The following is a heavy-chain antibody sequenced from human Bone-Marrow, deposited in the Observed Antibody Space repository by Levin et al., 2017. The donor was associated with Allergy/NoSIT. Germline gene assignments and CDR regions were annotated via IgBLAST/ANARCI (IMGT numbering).Heavy chain of an antibody. Sequence: ASVKVSCKASGYSFLSYGVSWVRQAPGQGLQWVGWIAGSNIKTNSAQKFHDRVTLTTDTSSSTAYMELRSLQSDDTAVYYCAKDWARVWSSDDPYFDSWGQGTPVTVSS. CDR3: AKDWARVWSSDDPYFDS. D-gene: IGHD1-1*01. V-gene: IGHV1-18*01. J-gene: IGHJ4*02. CDR2: IAGSNIKT. CDR1: GYSFLSYG.